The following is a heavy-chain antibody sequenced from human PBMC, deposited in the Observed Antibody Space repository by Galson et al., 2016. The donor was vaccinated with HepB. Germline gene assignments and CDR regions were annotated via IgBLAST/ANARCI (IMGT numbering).Heavy chain of an antibody. D-gene: IGHD2-2*02. CDR2: IITMSDTA. J-gene: IGHJ4*02. Sequence: SVKVSCKASGGPFSSNDISWVRQAPGQGLEWMGGIITMSDTANYAQKLQGRLTIAADQAARTAYMELRSLTSDDTAVYYCATSPPMSGLPLLYFDNWGQGTLVTVSS. V-gene: IGHV1-69*13. CDR1: GGPFSSND. CDR3: ATSPPMSGLPLLYFDN.